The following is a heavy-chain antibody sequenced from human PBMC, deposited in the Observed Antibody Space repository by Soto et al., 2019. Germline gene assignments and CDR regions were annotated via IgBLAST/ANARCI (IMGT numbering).Heavy chain of an antibody. D-gene: IGHD3-3*01. CDR1: GFTFSSYW. J-gene: IGHJ5*02. CDR3: ARGWVFGVANRNWFDP. CDR2: IKQDGSEK. Sequence: GGSLRLSCAASGFTFSSYWMSWVRQAPGEGLEWVANIKQDGSEKYYVDSVKGRFTISRDNAKNSLYLQMNSLRAEDTAVYYCARGWVFGVANRNWFDPWGQGTLVTVSS. V-gene: IGHV3-7*01.